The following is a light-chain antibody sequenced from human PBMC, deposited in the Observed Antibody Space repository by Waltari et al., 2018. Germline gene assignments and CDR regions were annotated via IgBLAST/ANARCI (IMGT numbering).Light chain of an antibody. Sequence: DIVLTQSPATLSLSPGERATLSCRASQSVNNYLAWYQQKPGQAPRLLIYDTSNRATGIPARFSGSGSGTDFTLTISSLEPEDLAVYYCQQRTNWPLTFGGGTKVEIK. CDR3: QQRTNWPLT. CDR2: DTS. J-gene: IGKJ4*01. V-gene: IGKV3-11*01. CDR1: QSVNNY.